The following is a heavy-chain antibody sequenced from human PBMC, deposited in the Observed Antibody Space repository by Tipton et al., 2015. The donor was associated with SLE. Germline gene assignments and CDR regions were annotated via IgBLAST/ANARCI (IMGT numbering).Heavy chain of an antibody. CDR1: GASISSGGYS. D-gene: IGHD3-3*01. V-gene: IGHV4-30-2*01. CDR3: ARDERWSYMDV. Sequence: TLSLTCAVSGASISSGGYSWSWIRQPPGKGLEWIGFIYHTGITSYNPALKSRVTISVDTSKNQFSLKLSSVTAADTAVYYCARDERWSYMDVWGKGTTVTVSS. CDR2: IYHTGIT. J-gene: IGHJ6*03.